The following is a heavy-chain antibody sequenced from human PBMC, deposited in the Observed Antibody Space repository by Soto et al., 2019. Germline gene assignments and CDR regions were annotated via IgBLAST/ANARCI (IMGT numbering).Heavy chain of an antibody. V-gene: IGHV1-2*04. CDR1: GYTFTGYY. D-gene: IGHD3-22*01. Sequence: QVPLVQSGAEVKKPGASVKVSCKASGYTFTGYYMHWVRQAPGQGLEWMGWINPNSGGTNYAQKFQGWVTMTRDTSISTAYMELSRLRSDDTAVYYCARQLTPTYYYDSSGYFYGMDVWGQGTTVTVSS. CDR2: INPNSGGT. CDR3: ARQLTPTYYYDSSGYFYGMDV. J-gene: IGHJ6*02.